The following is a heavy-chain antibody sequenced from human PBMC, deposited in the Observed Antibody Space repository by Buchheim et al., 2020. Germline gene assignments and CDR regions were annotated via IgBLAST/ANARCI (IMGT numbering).Heavy chain of an antibody. D-gene: IGHD1-26*01. J-gene: IGHJ6*02. CDR3: ASPVGATGAQYYYYYGMDV. Sequence: QVQLVQSGAEVKKPGASAKVSCKASGYTFTSYDINWVRQATGQGLEWMGWMNPNSGNTGYAQKFQGRVTMTRNTSISTAYMELSSLRSEDTAVYYCASPVGATGAQYYYYYGMDVWGQGTT. V-gene: IGHV1-8*01. CDR2: MNPNSGNT. CDR1: GYTFTSYD.